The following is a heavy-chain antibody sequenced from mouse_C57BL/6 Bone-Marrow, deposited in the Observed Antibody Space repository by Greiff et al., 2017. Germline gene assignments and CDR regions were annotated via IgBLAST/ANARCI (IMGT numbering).Heavy chain of an antibody. J-gene: IGHJ2*01. CDR3: TREVYSNSYFDY. Sequence: VQLQQPGAELVKPGASVKLSCKASGYTFTSYWMQWVKQRPGQGLEWIGEIDPSDSYTNYNQKFKGKATLTVDTSSSTAYMQLSSLTSEDSAVYYCTREVYSNSYFDYWGQGTTLTVS. CDR1: GYTFTSYW. V-gene: IGHV1-50*01. CDR2: IDPSDSYT. D-gene: IGHD2-5*01.